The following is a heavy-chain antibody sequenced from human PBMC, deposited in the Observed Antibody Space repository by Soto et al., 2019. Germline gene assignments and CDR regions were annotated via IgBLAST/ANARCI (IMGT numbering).Heavy chain of an antibody. Sequence: ASVKVSCKASGYTFTSYGISWVRQAPGQGLEWMGWISAYNGNTNYAQKLQGRVTMTTDTSTSTAYMELRSLRSDDTAVYYCASGKYDFWSGYPYYYGMDVWGQGSTVIVAS. CDR2: ISAYNGNT. J-gene: IGHJ6*02. V-gene: IGHV1-18*01. D-gene: IGHD3-3*01. CDR3: ASGKYDFWSGYPYYYGMDV. CDR1: GYTFTSYG.